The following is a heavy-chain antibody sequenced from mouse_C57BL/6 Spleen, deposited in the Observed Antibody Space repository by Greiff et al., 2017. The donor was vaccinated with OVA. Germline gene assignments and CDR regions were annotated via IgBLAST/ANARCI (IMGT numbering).Heavy chain of an antibody. CDR1: GYTFTDHT. CDR3: ARRGVYCNLDD. Sequence: VKLMESDAELVKPGASVKISCKASGYTFTDHTIHWLKQRPEQGLEWIGYIYPRDGSTKYNEKFKGKATLTADKSSSTAYMQLNSLTSEDSAVYCCARRGVYCNLDDWGQGTTLTVSS. J-gene: IGHJ2*01. CDR2: IYPRDGST. V-gene: IGHV1-78*01. D-gene: IGHD2-1*01.